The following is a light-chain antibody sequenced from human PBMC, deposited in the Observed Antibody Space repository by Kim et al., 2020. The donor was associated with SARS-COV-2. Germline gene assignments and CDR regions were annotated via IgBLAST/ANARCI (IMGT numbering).Light chain of an antibody. CDR2: KNN. CDR1: NSNIGSNY. CDR3: AAWDDRLSGPT. Sequence: QSVLTQPPSASGTPGERVTIFCSGRNSNIGSNYVYWYQQLPGTATRLLIYKNNQRPSGVPDRISGSKSGTSASLAISGLRSEDEADYYCAAWDDRLSGPTFGGGTQVTDL. V-gene: IGLV1-47*01. J-gene: IGLJ2*01.